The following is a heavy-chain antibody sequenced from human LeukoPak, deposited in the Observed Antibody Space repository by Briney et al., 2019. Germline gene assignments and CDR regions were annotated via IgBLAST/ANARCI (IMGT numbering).Heavy chain of an antibody. J-gene: IGHJ4*02. Sequence: GGSLRLSCVGSGFTFSTYWVHWVRQAPGKGLEWVSRINSDGSSTSYVDSVKGRFTISRDNAKSTVYLQMNSLRAEDTAVYYCASDGSWPKTFDHWGQGTLVTVSS. V-gene: IGHV3-74*01. CDR2: INSDGSST. CDR1: GFTFSTYW. CDR3: ASDGSWPKTFDH. D-gene: IGHD6-13*01.